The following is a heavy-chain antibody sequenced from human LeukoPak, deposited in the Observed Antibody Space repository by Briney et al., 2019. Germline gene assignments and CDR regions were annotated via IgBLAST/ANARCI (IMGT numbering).Heavy chain of an antibody. D-gene: IGHD2-21*01. J-gene: IGHJ4*02. V-gene: IGHV3-48*01. Sequence: GASLRLSCTGSGFIFNSYGINWVRQAPGKGLEWVAYISSSTSNIFYADSVKGRFTISRDHAKDSMLLQMNSLRVEDTALYFCARDGVMAETPFYFDSWGQGALVTVSS. CDR3: ARDGVMAETPFYFDS. CDR1: GFIFNSYG. CDR2: ISSSTSNI.